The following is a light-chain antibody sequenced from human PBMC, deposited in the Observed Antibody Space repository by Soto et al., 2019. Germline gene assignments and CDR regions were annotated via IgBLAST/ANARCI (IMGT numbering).Light chain of an antibody. CDR1: SPNIGSNY. J-gene: IGLJ2*01. Sequence: QSVLTQPPSVSAAPGQKVTISCSGSSPNIGSNYVSWYQHLPGTAPKLLIYENNKRPSGIPDRFSGSKSGTSATLGITGLQTGDEADYYCGTWDSSLSAGVFGGGTKLTVL. CDR2: ENN. V-gene: IGLV1-51*02. CDR3: GTWDSSLSAGV.